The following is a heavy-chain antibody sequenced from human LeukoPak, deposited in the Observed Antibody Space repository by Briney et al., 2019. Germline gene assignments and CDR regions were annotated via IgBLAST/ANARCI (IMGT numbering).Heavy chain of an antibody. D-gene: IGHD6-19*01. Sequence: GGSLRLSCAASGFTFSSYEINWVRQAPGKGLEWVSYISTSGSNIYYADSAKGRFTISRDNGKYSLYLQMNSLRAEDTAVYYCASFPSSGWYVSGNDFWGQGTLVTVSS. CDR1: GFTFSSYE. J-gene: IGHJ4*02. CDR3: ASFPSSGWYVSGNDF. CDR2: ISTSGSNI. V-gene: IGHV3-48*03.